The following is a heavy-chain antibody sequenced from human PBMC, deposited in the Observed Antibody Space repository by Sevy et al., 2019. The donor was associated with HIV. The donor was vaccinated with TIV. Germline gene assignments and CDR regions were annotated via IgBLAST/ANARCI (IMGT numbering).Heavy chain of an antibody. CDR1: GFTFSSYS. D-gene: IGHD2-15*01. Sequence: GGSLRLSCAASGFTFSSYSMNWVRQAPGKGLEWVSYISSSSSTIYYADSVKGRFTISRDNAKNSLYLQMNSLRAEDTAVYYCARDSGDIVVVVAATRAFDIWGHGTMVTVSS. CDR3: ARDSGDIVVVVAATRAFDI. V-gene: IGHV3-48*01. J-gene: IGHJ3*02. CDR2: ISSSSSTI.